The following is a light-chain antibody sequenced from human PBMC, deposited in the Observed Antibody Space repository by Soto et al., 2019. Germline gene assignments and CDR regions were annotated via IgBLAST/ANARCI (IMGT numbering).Light chain of an antibody. Sequence: EVVLTQSPATLSLSPGETATLSCRASQSVDSYLAWYQQKPGQAPRLLIYDASNRAADIPLRFSGSGSGTDFTLTISSLEPEDFAVYYCQQRKIWPPITFGPGTRLDIK. CDR2: DAS. V-gene: IGKV3-11*01. CDR1: QSVDSY. CDR3: QQRKIWPPIT. J-gene: IGKJ5*01.